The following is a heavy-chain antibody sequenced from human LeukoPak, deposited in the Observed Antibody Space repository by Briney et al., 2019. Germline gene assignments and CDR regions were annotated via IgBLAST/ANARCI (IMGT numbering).Heavy chain of an antibody. D-gene: IGHD1-26*01. J-gene: IGHJ4*02. Sequence: ASVKVSCKASGYTFTSYYMHWVRQAPGQGLEWMGIINPSGGSTSYAQKFQGRVTMTRDMSTSTVYMELSSLRSEDTAVYYCARVSVGATMLAYFDYWGQGTLVTVSS. V-gene: IGHV1-46*01. CDR2: INPSGGST. CDR3: ARVSVGATMLAYFDY. CDR1: GYTFTSYY.